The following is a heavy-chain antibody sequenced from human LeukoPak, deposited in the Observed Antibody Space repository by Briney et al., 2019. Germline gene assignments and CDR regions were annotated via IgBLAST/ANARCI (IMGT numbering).Heavy chain of an antibody. Sequence: GGSLRLSCAASGFTFSSYWMSWVRQAPGKGLEWVANIKQDGSEKYYVDSVKGRFTISRDNAKNSLYLQMNSLRAEDTALYYCARDPIVGATTLIFPDYWGQGTLVTVSS. V-gene: IGHV3-7*03. J-gene: IGHJ4*02. CDR2: IKQDGSEK. CDR3: ARDPIVGATTLIFPDY. CDR1: GFTFSSYW. D-gene: IGHD1-26*01.